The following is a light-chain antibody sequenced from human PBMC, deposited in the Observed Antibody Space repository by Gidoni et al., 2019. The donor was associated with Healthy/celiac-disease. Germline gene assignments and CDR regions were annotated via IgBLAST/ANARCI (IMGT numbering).Light chain of an antibody. J-gene: IGKJ4*01. CDR3: QQYGSSPLT. Sequence: EIVLTQSPDTLSFSAGERATLSCRSSQSVSSSYLAWYQQKPGQAPRLLIYGASSRATGIPDRFSGSGSGTDFTLTISRLEPEDFAVYYCQQYGSSPLTFGGGTKVEIK. CDR1: QSVSSSY. V-gene: IGKV3-20*01. CDR2: GAS.